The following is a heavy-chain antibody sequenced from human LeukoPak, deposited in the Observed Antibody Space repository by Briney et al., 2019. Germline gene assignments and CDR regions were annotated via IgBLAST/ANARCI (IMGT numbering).Heavy chain of an antibody. J-gene: IGHJ4*02. D-gene: IGHD3-22*01. V-gene: IGHV4-34*01. CDR3: ARGYLFYYDNSGNRRVYFDY. Sequence: PSETLSLTCGVYGGSFSGHYWSWIRQSPGKGLEWIGKINHSGSINYNPSLKSRVTISLDTSKNQFSLRLTSVTAADTALYYCARGYLFYYDNSGNRRVYFDYWGQGTLVTVSS. CDR2: INHSGSI. CDR1: GGSFSGHY.